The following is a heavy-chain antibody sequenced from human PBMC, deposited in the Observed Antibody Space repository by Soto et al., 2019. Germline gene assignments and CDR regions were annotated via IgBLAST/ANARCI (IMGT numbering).Heavy chain of an antibody. Sequence: GGSLRLSCAASGFTFTSYSMNWVRQAPGKGLEWISYITSSSSAINYADSVKGRFTISRDNAKNSLFLQMNSLRAEDTAVYYCARDLNCAFDSWGQESMGTV. CDR1: GFTFTSYS. D-gene: IGHD2-21*01. CDR3: ARDLNCAFDS. J-gene: IGHJ3*02. CDR2: ITSSSSAI. V-gene: IGHV3-48*01.